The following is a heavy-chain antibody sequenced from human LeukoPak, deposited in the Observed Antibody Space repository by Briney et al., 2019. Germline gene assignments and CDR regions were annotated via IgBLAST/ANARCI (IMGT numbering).Heavy chain of an antibody. D-gene: IGHD6-19*01. CDR2: INHSGST. CDR3: ARGLSGTGFDY. Sequence: SETLSLTCAVYGGSFSGYYWSWIRQPPGKGLEWIGEINHSGSTNYNPSLKSRVTISVDTSKNQFSLKLNSVTAADTAVYYCARGLSGTGFDYWGQGTLVTVSS. V-gene: IGHV4-34*01. J-gene: IGHJ4*02. CDR1: GGSFSGYY.